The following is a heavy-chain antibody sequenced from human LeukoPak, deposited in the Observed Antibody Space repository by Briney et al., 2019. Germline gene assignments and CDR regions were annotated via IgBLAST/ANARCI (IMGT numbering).Heavy chain of an antibody. D-gene: IGHD4-17*01. Sequence: SETLSLTCTVSGGSISSYYWSWIRQPPGKGLEWIGSIYYSGSTYYNPSLKSRVNISVDTSTNQFSLKLSSVTAADTAVYYCARFHDYGDYSWFDPWGQGTLVTVSS. J-gene: IGHJ5*02. V-gene: IGHV4-59*12. CDR2: IYYSGST. CDR3: ARFHDYGDYSWFDP. CDR1: GGSISSYY.